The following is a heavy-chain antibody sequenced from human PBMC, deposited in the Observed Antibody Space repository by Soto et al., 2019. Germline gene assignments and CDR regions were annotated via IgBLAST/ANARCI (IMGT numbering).Heavy chain of an antibody. Sequence: GGSLRLSCAASGFTVSSNYMSWVRQAPGKGLEWVSVIYSGGSTYYADSVKGRFTISRDNPKNTLYLQMNSLRAEDTAVYYCARESFFGYSYGDYYYYGMDVWGQGTTVTVSS. CDR3: ARESFFGYSYGDYYYYGMDV. D-gene: IGHD5-18*01. J-gene: IGHJ6*02. CDR2: IYSGGST. CDR1: GFTVSSNY. V-gene: IGHV3-53*01.